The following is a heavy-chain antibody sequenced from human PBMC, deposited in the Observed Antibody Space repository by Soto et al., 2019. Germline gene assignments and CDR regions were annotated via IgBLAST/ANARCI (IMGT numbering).Heavy chain of an antibody. CDR1: GGSISSSSYY. CDR3: ARLYSSGWYEAFDI. D-gene: IGHD6-19*01. Sequence: QLQLQESGPGLVKPSETLSLTCTVSGGSISSSSYYWGWIRQPPGKGLEWIGSIYYSGSTYYNPSLKSRVTISVDTSKNQFALKLSAVTAADTAVYYCARLYSSGWYEAFDIWGQGTMVTVSS. V-gene: IGHV4-39*01. CDR2: IYYSGST. J-gene: IGHJ3*02.